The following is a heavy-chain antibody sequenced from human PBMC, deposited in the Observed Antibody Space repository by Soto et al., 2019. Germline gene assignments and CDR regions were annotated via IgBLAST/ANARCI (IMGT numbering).Heavy chain of an antibody. Sequence: GGSLRLSCAASRFTFSSYSMNWVRQSPGKGLERVSVITGSGSSTYYADSVKGRFTISRDNAKNILYLQVNSLRDEDTAVYYCARTSIRLKLWHYYYGMDVWGQGTTVTVSS. CDR1: RFTFSSYS. CDR2: ITGSGSST. J-gene: IGHJ6*02. V-gene: IGHV3-48*02. D-gene: IGHD5-18*01. CDR3: ARTSIRLKLWHYYYGMDV.